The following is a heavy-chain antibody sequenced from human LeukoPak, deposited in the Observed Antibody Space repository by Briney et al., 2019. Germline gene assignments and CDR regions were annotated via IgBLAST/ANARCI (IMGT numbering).Heavy chain of an antibody. D-gene: IGHD2-2*01. V-gene: IGHV1-2*06. CDR2: INPNGGDT. Sequence: ASVKVSCKASGYTFTGYYMHWVRQAPGQGLEWMGRINPNGGDTNYAQKFQGRVTMASDTSISTAYMELNSFMSDDTAVYYCVRVGFTTSWSNFDYWGQGTLVTVSS. CDR1: GYTFTGYY. CDR3: VRVGFTTSWSNFDY. J-gene: IGHJ4*02.